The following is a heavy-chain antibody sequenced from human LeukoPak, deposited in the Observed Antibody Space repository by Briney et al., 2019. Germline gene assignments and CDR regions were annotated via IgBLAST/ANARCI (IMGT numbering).Heavy chain of an antibody. CDR2: INPNSGGT. CDR3: ARWVTMVRGALYGMDV. J-gene: IGHJ6*02. CDR1: GGTFSSYA. V-gene: IGHV1-2*06. Sequence: ASVKVSCKASGGTFSSYAISWVRQAPGQGLEWMGRINPNSGGTNYAQKFQGRVTMTRDTSISTAYMELSRLRSDDTAVYYCARWVTMVRGALYGMDVWGQGTTVTVSS. D-gene: IGHD3-10*01.